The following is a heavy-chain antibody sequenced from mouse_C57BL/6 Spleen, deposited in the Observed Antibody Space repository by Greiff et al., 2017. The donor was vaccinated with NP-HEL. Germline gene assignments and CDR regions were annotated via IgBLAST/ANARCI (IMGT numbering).Heavy chain of an antibody. Sequence: QVQLQQSGPGLVQPSQSLSITCTVSGFSFTSYGVHWVRQSPGTGLEWLGVIWSGGSTDYNAAFISRLSISKDNSKSQVFFKMNSLQADDTAIYYCARNGNYGNYEYCDVWGTGTTVTVSS. CDR1: GFSFTSYG. D-gene: IGHD2-1*01. J-gene: IGHJ1*03. CDR2: IWSGGST. V-gene: IGHV2-2*01. CDR3: ARNGNYGNYEYCDV.